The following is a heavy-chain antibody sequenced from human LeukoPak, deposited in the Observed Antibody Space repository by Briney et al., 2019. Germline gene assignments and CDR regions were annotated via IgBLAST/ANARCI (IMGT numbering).Heavy chain of an antibody. CDR2: IYTSGST. Sequence: SQTLSLTCSVSGGSISSGSYYWSWIRQPAGKGLEWIGRIYTSGSTNYNPSLESRVTISVDRSKNQFSLKLSSVTAADTAVYYCARAPLVGATPGYYYYMDVWGKGTTVTISS. D-gene: IGHD1-26*01. J-gene: IGHJ6*03. V-gene: IGHV4-61*02. CDR3: ARAPLVGATPGYYYYMDV. CDR1: GGSISSGSYY.